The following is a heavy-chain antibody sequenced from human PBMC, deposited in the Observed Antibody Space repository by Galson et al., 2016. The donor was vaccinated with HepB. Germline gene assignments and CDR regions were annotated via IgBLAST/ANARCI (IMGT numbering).Heavy chain of an antibody. CDR1: EFTFSSYG. CDR2: SRDKAHSYTT. CDR3: VRPVGSTAGADYYDY. V-gene: IGHV3-72*01. D-gene: IGHD1-26*01. Sequence: SLRLSCAASEFTFSSYGMHWVRQSPGKGLEWVGLSRDKAHSYTTEYAASVRGRFTVSRDDSRNSAFLEMNSLQTEDTAVYYCVRPVGSTAGADYYDYWGQGTLVTVSS. J-gene: IGHJ4*02.